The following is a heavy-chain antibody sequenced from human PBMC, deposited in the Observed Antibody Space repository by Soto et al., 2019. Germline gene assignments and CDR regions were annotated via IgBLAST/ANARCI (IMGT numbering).Heavy chain of an antibody. V-gene: IGHV3-33*01. D-gene: IGHD6-13*01. Sequence: QVQLVESGGGVVQPGRSLRLSCAASGFTFSSYGMHWVRQAPGKGLEWVAVIWYDGSNKYYADSVKGRFTISRDNSKNTLYLQMNSLRAEDTAVYYCARDRRSSSWILDYWGQGTLVTVSS. CDR1: GFTFSSYG. CDR3: ARDRRSSSWILDY. J-gene: IGHJ4*02. CDR2: IWYDGSNK.